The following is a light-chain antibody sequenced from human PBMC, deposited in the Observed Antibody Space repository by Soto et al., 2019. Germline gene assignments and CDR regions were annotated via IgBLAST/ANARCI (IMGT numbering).Light chain of an antibody. Sequence: QSTLTQPPSASGSPGQSVTISCTGTSSDVGAYDYVSWYQQHPGKAPKLMIYEVSNRPSGVSNRFSGSKSGNTASLTISGLQAEDEADYYCSSCTSSTTRVFGGGTKVTVL. J-gene: IGLJ3*02. V-gene: IGLV2-14*01. CDR1: SSDVGAYDY. CDR2: EVS. CDR3: SSCTSSTTRV.